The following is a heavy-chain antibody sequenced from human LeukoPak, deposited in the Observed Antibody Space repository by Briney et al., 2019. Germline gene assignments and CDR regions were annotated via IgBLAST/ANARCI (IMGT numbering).Heavy chain of an antibody. V-gene: IGHV4-34*01. CDR2: INHSGST. CDR3: ARGRIFTLVDILTGYYRSHGGSFDY. Sequence: SSETLSLTCAVYGGSFSGHYWGWIRQPPGKGLEWIGEINHSGSTNYNPSLKSRVTISVDTSKNQFSLKLSSVTAADTAVYYCARGRIFTLVDILTGYYRSHGGSFDYWGQGTLVTVSS. D-gene: IGHD3-9*01. J-gene: IGHJ4*02. CDR1: GGSFSGHY.